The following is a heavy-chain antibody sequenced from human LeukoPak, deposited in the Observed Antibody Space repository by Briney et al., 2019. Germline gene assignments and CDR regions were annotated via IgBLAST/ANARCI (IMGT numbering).Heavy chain of an antibody. J-gene: IGHJ6*02. Sequence: TGGSLRLSCAASGFTFSSYAMSWVRQAPGKGLEWVSAISGSGGSTYYADSVKGRFTISRDNSKNTLYLQMNSLRAEDTAVYYCAKVEQQLGYYYYGMDVWGQGTTVTVSS. V-gene: IGHV3-23*01. CDR3: AKVEQQLGYYYYGMDV. CDR2: ISGSGGST. CDR1: GFTFSSYA. D-gene: IGHD6-13*01.